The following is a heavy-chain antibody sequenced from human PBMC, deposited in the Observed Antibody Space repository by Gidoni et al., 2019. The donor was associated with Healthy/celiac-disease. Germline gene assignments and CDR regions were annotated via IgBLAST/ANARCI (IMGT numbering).Heavy chain of an antibody. D-gene: IGHD2-2*01. CDR2: INHSGST. Sequence: HVQLQQWGAGLLKPSETLSLTCAVYGGSSSGYYWSWIRQPPGQGLEWIGEINHSGSTNYNPSLNSRVTISVDTSKNQYSLKLSAVTAADTAVYYCARRRIYCSSTSCLGVNWFDPWGQGTLVTVSS. CDR3: ARRRIYCSSTSCLGVNWFDP. CDR1: GGSSSGYY. J-gene: IGHJ5*02. V-gene: IGHV4-34*01.